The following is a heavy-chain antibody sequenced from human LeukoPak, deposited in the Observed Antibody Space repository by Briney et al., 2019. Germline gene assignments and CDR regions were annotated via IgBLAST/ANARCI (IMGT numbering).Heavy chain of an antibody. CDR2: ISSSSSNI. CDR1: GFTFSSYS. Sequence: GGSLRLSCAASGFTFSSYSMNWVRQAPGKGLECVAYISSSSSNIYYADSVKGRFTISRDNAKNSLYLQMISLRDEDTAVYYCARGAEIAAADYWGQGTLVTVSS. V-gene: IGHV3-48*02. J-gene: IGHJ4*02. CDR3: ARGAEIAAADY. D-gene: IGHD2-15*01.